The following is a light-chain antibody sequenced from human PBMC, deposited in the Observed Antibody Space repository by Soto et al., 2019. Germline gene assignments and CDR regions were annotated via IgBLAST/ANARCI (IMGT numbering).Light chain of an antibody. CDR2: RAS. Sequence: EIVLTQSPGTLSLSPGERATLSCRASQSVSSSYLAWYQQKPGQAPRVLIYRASSRATGIPDRFSGSGSGTEFTLTISRLEPEDFAVYFCQQYGNSPPNTFGQGTKVEIK. J-gene: IGKJ2*01. V-gene: IGKV3-20*01. CDR1: QSVSSSY. CDR3: QQYGNSPPNT.